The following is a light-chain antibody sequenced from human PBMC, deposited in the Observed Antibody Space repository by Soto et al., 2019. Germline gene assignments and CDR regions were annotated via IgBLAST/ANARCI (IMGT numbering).Light chain of an antibody. J-gene: IGKJ1*01. CDR1: QGIIDY. V-gene: IGKV1-27*01. Sequence: DIQMTQSPSSLSASVGDRVTITCRASQGIIDYLAWYQQKPGKAPTLLIYAASTVASRVPSRFSGGGSGTDFTLTISSLQPEDVATYYCQKYNSAPQTFGPGTKVEIK. CDR3: QKYNSAPQT. CDR2: AAS.